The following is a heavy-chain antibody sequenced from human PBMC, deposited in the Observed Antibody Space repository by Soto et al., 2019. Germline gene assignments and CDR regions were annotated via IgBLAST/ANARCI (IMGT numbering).Heavy chain of an antibody. CDR2: IYYSGST. Sequence: QVQLRESGPGLVKSSETLSLTCTVSGASIRSYYWSWIRQPPGKGLEWIGYIYYSGSTNYNPSLKSRVTISVDTFKSQVSLKLSFVTAADTAVYFWARPLTTRNYDNSYFDLWGRGTLVTVSS. CDR1: GASIRSYY. V-gene: IGHV4-59*01. J-gene: IGHJ2*01. D-gene: IGHD3-22*01. CDR3: ARPLTTRNYDNSYFDL.